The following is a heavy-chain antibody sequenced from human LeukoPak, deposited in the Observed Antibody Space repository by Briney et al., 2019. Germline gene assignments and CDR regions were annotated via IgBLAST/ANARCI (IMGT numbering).Heavy chain of an antibody. J-gene: IGHJ3*01. D-gene: IGHD1-14*01. CDR3: ARPAQVDGSIDVFDL. CDR1: GFTFSDYY. V-gene: IGHV3-23*01. Sequence: PGGSLRLSCAASGFTFSDYYMSWIRQAPGKGLGWITVISGNDGNIFYAESVKGRFTISRDNSKDTLYLQMYSLRVEDTALYYCARPAQVDGSIDVFDLWGQGTMVTVSS. CDR2: ISGNDGNI.